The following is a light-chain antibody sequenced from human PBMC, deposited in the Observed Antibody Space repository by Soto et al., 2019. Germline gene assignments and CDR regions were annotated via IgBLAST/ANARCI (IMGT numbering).Light chain of an antibody. J-gene: IGKJ4*01. Sequence: EIVMTQSPATLSVSSGERATLSCRASQSVSSNLAWYQQKPGQAPRLLIYGASTRATGIPARFSGSGSGTEFTLTIGSLQSEDFAVYYCQQYYNWPLTFGGGTKVEIK. V-gene: IGKV3-15*01. CDR1: QSVSSN. CDR3: QQYYNWPLT. CDR2: GAS.